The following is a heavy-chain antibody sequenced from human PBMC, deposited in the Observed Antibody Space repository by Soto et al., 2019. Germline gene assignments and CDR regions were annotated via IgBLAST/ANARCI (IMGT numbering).Heavy chain of an antibody. CDR3: AAGYCSGGSCPPFDP. V-gene: IGHV3-30-3*01. Sequence: PGGSLRLSCAASGFTFSSYAMHWVRQAPGKGLEWVAVISHDGSNKYYADSVKGRFTISRDNSKNTLYLQMNSLRAEDTAVYYCAAGYCSGGSCPPFDPWGQGTLVTVSS. CDR1: GFTFSSYA. CDR2: ISHDGSNK. D-gene: IGHD2-15*01. J-gene: IGHJ5*02.